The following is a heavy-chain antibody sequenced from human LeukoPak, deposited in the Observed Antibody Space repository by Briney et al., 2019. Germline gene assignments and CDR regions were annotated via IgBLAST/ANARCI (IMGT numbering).Heavy chain of an antibody. D-gene: IGHD3-22*01. Sequence: ASVKVSCKASGYIFSSSYMYWVRQAPGQGVECMGIINPSGGSLRNEQKFQRRVTMTTDTSTSTVYMELSSLRSEDTAVYYCARGLNYYDSSGYYYEGDAFDIWGQGTMVTVSS. V-gene: IGHV1-46*01. CDR2: INPSGGSL. CDR3: ARGLNYYDSSGYYYEGDAFDI. J-gene: IGHJ3*02. CDR1: GYIFSSSY.